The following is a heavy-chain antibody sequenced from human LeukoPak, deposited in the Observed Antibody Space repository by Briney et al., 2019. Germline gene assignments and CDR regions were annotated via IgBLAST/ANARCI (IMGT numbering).Heavy chain of an antibody. J-gene: IGHJ4*02. CDR1: GFTFSSYA. CDR2: ISGSGGST. V-gene: IGHV3-23*01. CDR3: ARDRDWYNWNDGGSNYFDY. D-gene: IGHD1-20*01. Sequence: GGSLRLSCAASGFTFSSYAMSWVRQAPGKGLEWVSAISGSGGSTYYADSVKGRFTISRDNSKNTLYLQMNSLRAEDTAVYYCARDRDWYNWNDGGSNYFDYWGQGTLVTVSS.